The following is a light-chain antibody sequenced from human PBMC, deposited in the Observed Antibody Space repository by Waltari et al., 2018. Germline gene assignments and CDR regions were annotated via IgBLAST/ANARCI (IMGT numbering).Light chain of an antibody. CDR3: QQYNNWPPEDT. J-gene: IGKJ2*01. CDR2: SAS. V-gene: IGKV1-39*01. Sequence: DIQMTQSPSSLSASVGDRVTITCRASQNIFNYLYWYHQKPGKAPKLLISSASILQSGVPSRFGGSGFGTDFALTISSLQSEDFAFYYCQQYNNWPPEDTFGQGTKLEIK. CDR1: QNIFNY.